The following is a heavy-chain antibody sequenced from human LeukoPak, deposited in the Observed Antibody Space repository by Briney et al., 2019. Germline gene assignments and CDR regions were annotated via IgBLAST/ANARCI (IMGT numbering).Heavy chain of an antibody. CDR2: ISSGGTYK. CDR3: ARPTTVTTITADAFDI. V-gene: IGHV3-21*01. D-gene: IGHD4-17*01. J-gene: IGHJ3*02. Sequence: GGSLRLSCAASGFTFSDYTMNWVRQAPGKGLEWVSSISSGGTYKYYADSVKGRFTISRDNAQNSLYLQMNSLRAEDSSVYYCARPTTVTTITADAFDIWGQGKMVTVSS. CDR1: GFTFSDYT.